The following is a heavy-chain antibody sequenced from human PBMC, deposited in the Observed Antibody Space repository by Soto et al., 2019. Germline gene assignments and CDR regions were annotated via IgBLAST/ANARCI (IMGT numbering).Heavy chain of an antibody. CDR1: GYTFSNYC. Sequence: ASVKVSCKTSGYTFSNYCITWVLQAPGEPLEWLGWISLYSDGTNYAQKFQGRVSMTTDTSTTTAYMELRSLRSDDTAVYYCARVVPGAEAWFGPWGQGTLVTVSS. CDR2: ISLYSDGT. CDR3: ARVVPGAEAWFGP. D-gene: IGHD2-2*01. V-gene: IGHV1-18*01. J-gene: IGHJ5*02.